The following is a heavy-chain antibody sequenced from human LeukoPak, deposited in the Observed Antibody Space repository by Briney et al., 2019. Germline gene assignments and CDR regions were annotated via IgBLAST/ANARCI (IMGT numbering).Heavy chain of an antibody. J-gene: IGHJ4*02. V-gene: IGHV3-30*18. CDR2: ISYDGSTK. D-gene: IGHD1-26*01. CDR1: GFTFSNYG. CDR3: AKDSSVWVVGAISLFDY. Sequence: QAGGSLRLACAASGFTFSNYGMHWVRQAPGKGLEWVAAISYDGSTKYYADSVKGRFTSSRDNSKNTLYLQMNSLRPEDTAVYYCAKDSSVWVVGAISLFDYWGQGTLVTVSS.